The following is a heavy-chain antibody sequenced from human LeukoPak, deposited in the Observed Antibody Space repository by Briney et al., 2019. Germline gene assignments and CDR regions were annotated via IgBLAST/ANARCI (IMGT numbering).Heavy chain of an antibody. CDR2: IYYSGST. J-gene: IGHJ4*02. V-gene: IGHV4-59*12. CDR3: ARDRGTWNDDGFDY. Sequence: SETLSLTCTVSGGSISSYCWSWIRQPPGKGLEWIGYIYYSGSTNYNPSLKSRVTMSVDTSKNQFSLKLSSVTAADTAVYYCARDRGTWNDDGFDYWGQGTLVTVSS. D-gene: IGHD1-1*01. CDR1: GGSISSYC.